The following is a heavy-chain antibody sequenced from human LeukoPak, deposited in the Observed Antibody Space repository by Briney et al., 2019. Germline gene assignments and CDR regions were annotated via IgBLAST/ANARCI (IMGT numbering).Heavy chain of an antibody. CDR2: IHISGST. D-gene: IGHD3-16*01. Sequence: SETLSLTCTVSGGSISSGSYYWSWIRQPAGKGLEWIGHIHISGSTNYNPSLKSRVTISLDTSKNQFSLKLSSVTAADTAVYYCAREEGGNFDYWGQGTLVTVSS. V-gene: IGHV4-61*09. CDR1: GGSISSGSYY. J-gene: IGHJ4*02. CDR3: AREEGGNFDY.